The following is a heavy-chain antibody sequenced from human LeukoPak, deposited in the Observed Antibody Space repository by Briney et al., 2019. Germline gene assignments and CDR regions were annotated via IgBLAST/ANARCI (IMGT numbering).Heavy chain of an antibody. CDR2: IWYDGSNK. D-gene: IGHD6-19*01. CDR1: GFTFSSYG. J-gene: IGHJ3*02. CDR3: ARDGAVAGDDDAFDI. V-gene: IGHV3-33*01. Sequence: PGGSLRLSCAASGFTFSSYGMHWVRQAPGKGLEWVAVIWYDGSNKYYADSVKGRFTISRDNSKSTLYLQMNSLRAEDTAVYYCARDGAVAGDDDAFDIWGQGTMVTVSS.